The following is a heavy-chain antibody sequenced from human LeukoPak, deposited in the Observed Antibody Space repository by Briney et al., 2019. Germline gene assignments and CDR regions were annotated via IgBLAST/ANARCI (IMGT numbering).Heavy chain of an antibody. V-gene: IGHV4-39*01. J-gene: IGHJ5*02. CDR2: IYHSGST. CDR3: ARHALVTAISTYNWFDP. CDR1: GGSISSNNYY. Sequence: SETLSLTCSVSGGSISSNNYYGGWIRQPPGKGLGWIGSIYHSGSTYYNPSLKSRVTISVDTSKNQFSLKLDSVTAADTAVYYCARHALVTAISTYNWFDPWGQGTLVTVSS. D-gene: IGHD2-21*02.